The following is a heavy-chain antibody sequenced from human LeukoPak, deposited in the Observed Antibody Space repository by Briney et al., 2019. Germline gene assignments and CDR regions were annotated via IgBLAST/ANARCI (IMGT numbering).Heavy chain of an antibody. J-gene: IGHJ4*02. CDR2: TRYDGSKK. CDR1: GFTFSTYG. CDR3: AKETHYDFWSGYIDY. V-gene: IGHV3-30*02. D-gene: IGHD3-3*01. Sequence: GGSLRLSCAASGFTFSTYGMHWVRQAPGKGLEWVAFTRYDGSKKYYSDSMKGRFTISRDNSKNTLYLQMNSLRAEDTAVYYCAKETHYDFWSGYIDYWGQGTLVTVSS.